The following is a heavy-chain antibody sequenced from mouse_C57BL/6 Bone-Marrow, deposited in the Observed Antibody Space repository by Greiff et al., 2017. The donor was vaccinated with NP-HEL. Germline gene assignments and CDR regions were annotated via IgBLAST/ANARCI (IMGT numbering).Heavy chain of an antibody. CDR1: GYSFTSYY. V-gene: IGHV1-66*01. CDR2: IYPGSGNT. J-gene: IGHJ3*01. CDR3: ARECLPYGSSKGFAY. D-gene: IGHD1-1*01. Sequence: VQLQQSGPELVKPGASVKISCKASGYSFTSYYIPWVKQRPGQGLEWIGWIYPGSGNTKYNEKFKGKATLTADTSSSTAYMQLSSLTSEDSAVYCCARECLPYGSSKGFAYWGQGTLVTVSA.